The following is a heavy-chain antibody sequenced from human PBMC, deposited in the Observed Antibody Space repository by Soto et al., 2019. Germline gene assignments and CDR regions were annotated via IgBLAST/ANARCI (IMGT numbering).Heavy chain of an antibody. CDR1: GDSVSSNSAT. V-gene: IGHV6-1*01. CDR2: TYYRSRWSN. Sequence: QVQLQQSGPGLVKPSQTLSLTCAISGDSVSSNSATWHWIRQSPSRGLEWLGRTYYRSRWSNDYAVSVKSRITINPDTSKNHFSLQLSSVTPGDTAVYYCARIEDGRGCFDYWGQGTLVTVSS. J-gene: IGHJ4*02. CDR3: ARIEDGRGCFDY.